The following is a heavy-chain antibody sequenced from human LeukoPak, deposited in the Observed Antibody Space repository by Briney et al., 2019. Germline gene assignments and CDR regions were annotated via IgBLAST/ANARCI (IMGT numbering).Heavy chain of an antibody. J-gene: IGHJ6*03. CDR1: GFTFSSYS. Sequence: GGSLRLSCAASGFTFSSYSMNWVRQAPGKGLEWVSSISSSSSYIYYADSVKGRFTISRDNAKNSLYLQMNSLRAEDTAVYYCARAREATTVTTLNYYYMDVWGKGTTVTVSS. D-gene: IGHD4-17*01. CDR2: ISSSSSYI. V-gene: IGHV3-21*01. CDR3: ARAREATTVTTLNYYYMDV.